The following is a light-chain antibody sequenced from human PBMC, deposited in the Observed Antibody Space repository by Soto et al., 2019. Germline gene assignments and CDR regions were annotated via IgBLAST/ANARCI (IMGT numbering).Light chain of an antibody. CDR2: KAS. J-gene: IGKJ1*01. CDR1: QSISSW. Sequence: DIQMTQSPSTLSASVGDRVTITCRASQSISSWLAWYQQKPGKAPKLLIYKASSLESGVPSRFSGSGSGTEFTLTISGVQPDDFATYYCQQYNSYPWTFGQGTKVEIK. CDR3: QQYNSYPWT. V-gene: IGKV1-5*03.